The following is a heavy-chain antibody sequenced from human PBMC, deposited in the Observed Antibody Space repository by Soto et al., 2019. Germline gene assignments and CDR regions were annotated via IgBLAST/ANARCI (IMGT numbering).Heavy chain of an antibody. Sequence: QVQLVQSGAEVKKPGSSVKVSCAASGGTFSGHAISWVRQAPGQGPEWMGGLIPLFGTTQHAQNFQDRLTITADKSTSTAYMQLTSLRFDGTAIYYCARGPNWGYRFDSWGQGTLVTVSS. D-gene: IGHD7-27*01. V-gene: IGHV1-69*06. CDR3: ARGPNWGYRFDS. CDR1: GGTFSGHA. CDR2: LIPLFGTT. J-gene: IGHJ4*02.